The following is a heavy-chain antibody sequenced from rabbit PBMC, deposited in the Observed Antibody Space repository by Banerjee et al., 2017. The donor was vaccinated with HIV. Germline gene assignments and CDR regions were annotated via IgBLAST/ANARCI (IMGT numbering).Heavy chain of an antibody. V-gene: IGHV1S45*01. Sequence: EESGGGLVKPEGSLTLTCTASGLDRSSYWICWVRQAPGKGLEWIGCIVTGSGNSYYASWAKGRFTISKTSSTTVDLKMTSLTAADTATYFCARWNDGFALWGPGTLVTVS. J-gene: IGHJ4*01. CDR2: IVTGSGNS. CDR1: GLDRSSYW. CDR3: ARWNDGFAL. D-gene: IGHD3-1*01.